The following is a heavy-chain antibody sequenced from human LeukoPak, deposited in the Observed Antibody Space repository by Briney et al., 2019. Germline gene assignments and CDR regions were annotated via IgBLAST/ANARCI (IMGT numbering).Heavy chain of an antibody. J-gene: IGHJ4*02. CDR2: ISGSGGST. D-gene: IGHD2-2*02. CDR1: GFTFSSYT. V-gene: IGHV3-23*01. Sequence: GGSLGLSCAASGFTFSSYTMSWVRQAPGKGLEWVSAISGSGGSTYYAESVKGRFTISRDNSKNTLYLQVNSLRAEDTAVYYCAKVYCSSASCYKAQVDYWGQGTLVTVSS. CDR3: AKVYCSSASCYKAQVDY.